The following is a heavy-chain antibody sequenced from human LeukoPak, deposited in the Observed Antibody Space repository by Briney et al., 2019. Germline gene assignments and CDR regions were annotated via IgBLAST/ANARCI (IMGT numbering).Heavy chain of an antibody. D-gene: IGHD3-10*01. CDR2: INWNGGST. CDR3: ARDGLTYYYGSGSLDY. J-gene: IGHJ4*02. Sequence: GGSLRLSCAASGFTFDDYGMSWVRQAPGKGLEWVSGINWNGGSTGYADSVKGRFTISRDNAKNSLYLQMNSLRAEGTALYYCARDGLTYYYGSGSLDYWGQGTLVTVSS. CDR1: GFTFDDYG. V-gene: IGHV3-20*04.